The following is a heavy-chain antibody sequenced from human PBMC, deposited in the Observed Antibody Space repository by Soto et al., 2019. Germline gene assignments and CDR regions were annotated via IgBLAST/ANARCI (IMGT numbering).Heavy chain of an antibody. CDR1: CGSFSGYY. CDR2: INHSGSP. D-gene: IGHD3-10*01. CDR3: ARVPYGYYSYYGMDV. V-gene: IGHV4-34*01. Sequence: SSETVSLTCAVYCGSFSGYYWSWIRQPPGKGLEWIGEINHSGSPNYIPSLKSRVTISVDTSKNQFSLKLSSVTAADTAVYYCARVPYGYYSYYGMDVWGQATTVT. J-gene: IGHJ6*02.